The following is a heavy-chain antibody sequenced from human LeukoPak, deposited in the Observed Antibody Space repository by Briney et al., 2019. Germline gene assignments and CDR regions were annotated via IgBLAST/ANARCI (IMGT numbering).Heavy chain of an antibody. J-gene: IGHJ3*02. CDR1: GFTFSSYG. V-gene: IGHV3-33*01. CDR3: ARQSGYSYGYNAFDI. CDR2: IWFDGSNE. Sequence: GGSLRLSCAASGFTFSSYGMQWVRQAPGKGLEWVAVIWFDGSNEYYADSVKGRFTISRDNSKNTLYLQMSSLRAEDTALYYCARQSGYSYGYNAFDIWGQGTMVTVSS. D-gene: IGHD5-18*01.